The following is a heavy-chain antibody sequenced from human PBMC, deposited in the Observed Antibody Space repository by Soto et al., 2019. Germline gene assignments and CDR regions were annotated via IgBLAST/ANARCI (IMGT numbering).Heavy chain of an antibody. Sequence: EVQLLDSGGGLVQPGGSLRLSCAASGFTFHYYAMTWVRQAPGKGLEWVSAISGLAGETYYADSVKGRFAISRDNSKKTLYLQMDSLRAEDTAVYFCAEGNLERRYDAETAYDYWGQGTLVTVSS. CDR1: GFTFHYYA. D-gene: IGHD1-1*01. J-gene: IGHJ4*02. CDR3: AEGNLERRYDAETAYDY. CDR2: ISGLAGET. V-gene: IGHV3-23*01.